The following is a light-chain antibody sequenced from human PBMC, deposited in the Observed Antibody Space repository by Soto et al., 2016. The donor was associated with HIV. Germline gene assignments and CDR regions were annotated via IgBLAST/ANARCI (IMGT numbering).Light chain of an antibody. CDR1: QMINSY. V-gene: IGKV1-39*01. CDR2: AAS. J-gene: IGKJ4*01. CDR3: QKYNSAPXT. Sequence: DIQMTQSPSSLSAFIGDRVTITCRASQMINSYLNWYQQKPAKAPRLLIYAASTLQVGVPSRFSGSGSGTDFTLTISSLQPEDVATYYCQKYNSAPXTFGGGTKVEIK.